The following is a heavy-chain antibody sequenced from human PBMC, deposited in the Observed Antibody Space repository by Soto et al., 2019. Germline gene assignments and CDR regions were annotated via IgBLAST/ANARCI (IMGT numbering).Heavy chain of an antibody. D-gene: IGHD3-22*01. Sequence: QVQLVQSGAEVKKPGASVKVSCKASGYTLTSYGISWVRQAPGQGLEWMGWISAYNGNTNYAQKLQGRVTMTTDTSTSTAYMELRSRRADDTAVYYCARTTYYYDSSGYGDYWGQGTLVTVSS. CDR3: ARTTYYYDSSGYGDY. V-gene: IGHV1-18*01. J-gene: IGHJ4*02. CDR1: GYTLTSYG. CDR2: ISAYNGNT.